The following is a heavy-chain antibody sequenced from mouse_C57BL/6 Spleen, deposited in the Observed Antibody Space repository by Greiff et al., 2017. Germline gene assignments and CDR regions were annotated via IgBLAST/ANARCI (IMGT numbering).Heavy chain of an antibody. CDR1: GYTFTSYG. J-gene: IGHJ1*03. CDR3: ARDITTVVARGYFDV. CDR2: IYPRSGNT. D-gene: IGHD1-1*01. Sequence: QVQLQQSGAELARPGASVKLSCKASGYTFTSYGISWVKQRTGQGLEWIGEIYPRSGNTYYNEKFKGKATLTADKSSRTAYMELRSLTSEDSAVYFCARDITTVVARGYFDVWGTGTTVTVSS. V-gene: IGHV1-81*01.